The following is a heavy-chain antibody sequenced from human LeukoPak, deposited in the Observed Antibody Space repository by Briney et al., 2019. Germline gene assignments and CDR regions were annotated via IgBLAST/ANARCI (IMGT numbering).Heavy chain of an antibody. CDR3: ARVASSSSDDAFDI. Sequence: SETLSLTCTVSGGSISSGDYYWSWIRQPPGKGLEWIGYIYYSGSTYYNPSLKSRVTISVDTSKNQFSLKLSSVTAADTAVYYCARVASSSSDDAFDIWGQGTTVTVSS. CDR1: GGSISSGDYY. J-gene: IGHJ3*02. V-gene: IGHV4-30-4*08. D-gene: IGHD6-6*01. CDR2: IYYSGST.